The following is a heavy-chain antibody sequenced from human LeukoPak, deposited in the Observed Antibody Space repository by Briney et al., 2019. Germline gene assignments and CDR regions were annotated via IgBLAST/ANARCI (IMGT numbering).Heavy chain of an antibody. V-gene: IGHV3-21*03. CDR1: GFTFSGYS. D-gene: IGHD3-9*01. CDR3: TRDIDDVLTGDDAFDV. CDR2: ITSSGSSM. Sequence: GGSLRLSCAASGFTFSGYSLNWVRQAPGKGLEWVSSITSSGSSMYYADSVKGRFTISRDNAESSMYQQMNSLRVDDAGLYYCTRDIDDVLTGDDAFDVWGQGTVVTVSS. J-gene: IGHJ3*01.